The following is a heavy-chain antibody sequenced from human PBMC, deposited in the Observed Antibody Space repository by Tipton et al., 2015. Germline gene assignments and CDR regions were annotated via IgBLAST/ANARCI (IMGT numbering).Heavy chain of an antibody. D-gene: IGHD6-19*01. CDR1: GFTFSDYS. Sequence: SLRLSCAVSGFTFSDYSMNWVRQAPGKGLEWLSYISTSGSTIYYADSVKGRFTVSRDNAEKSLYLHLNALKAEDTALYYCTRDGAYTSGWYWSDSWGHGTLVTVSS. J-gene: IGHJ5*01. CDR3: TRDGAYTSGWYWSDS. CDR2: ISTSGSTI. V-gene: IGHV3-48*01.